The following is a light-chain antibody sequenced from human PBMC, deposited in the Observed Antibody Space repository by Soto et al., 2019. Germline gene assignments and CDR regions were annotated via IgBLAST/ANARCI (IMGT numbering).Light chain of an antibody. J-gene: IGLJ6*01. V-gene: IGLV6-57*03. CDR1: SGSIASNY. CDR2: ADN. Sequence: FMLTQSHSVSESPGKTVTISCTRSSGSIASNYVQWYQQRPGSAPTTVIYADNQRPSGVPDRFSGSIDSSSNSASLTISGLKTEDEADYYCQSYDSSTHGVFGSGTQLTVL. CDR3: QSYDSSTHGV.